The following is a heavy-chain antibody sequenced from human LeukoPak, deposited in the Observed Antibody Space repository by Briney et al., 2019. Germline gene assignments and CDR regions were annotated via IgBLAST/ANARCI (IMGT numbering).Heavy chain of an antibody. CDR1: GGSISSYY. CDR3: ASLLGYDCSGYFRDC. V-gene: IGHV4-59*08. J-gene: IGHJ4*02. CDR2: IYYSGST. D-gene: IGHD3-22*01. Sequence: SETLSLTCTVSGGSISSYYWSWIRQPPGKGLEWIGYIYYSGSTNYNPSLKSRVTISVDTSKNQFSLKLSSVTAADTAVYYCASLLGYDCSGYFRDCWGQGTLVTVSS.